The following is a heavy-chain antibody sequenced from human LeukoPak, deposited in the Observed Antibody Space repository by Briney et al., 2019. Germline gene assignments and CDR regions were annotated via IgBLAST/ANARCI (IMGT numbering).Heavy chain of an antibody. Sequence: GESLKISCHGSGYRFTSYWIGWVRQMPGKGLEWMGIIYPGDSDTRYSPSFQGQVTISADKSISTAYLQWSSLKASDTAMYYCARPRGDSSGYYRIDAFDIWGQGTMVTVSS. CDR3: ARPRGDSSGYYRIDAFDI. J-gene: IGHJ3*02. V-gene: IGHV5-51*01. CDR2: IYPGDSDT. CDR1: GYRFTSYW. D-gene: IGHD3-22*01.